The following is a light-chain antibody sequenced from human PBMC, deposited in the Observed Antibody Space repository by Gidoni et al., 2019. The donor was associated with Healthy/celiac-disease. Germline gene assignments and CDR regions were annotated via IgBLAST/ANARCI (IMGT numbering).Light chain of an antibody. Sequence: VLTHSPATLSLSPGELATLSCRASQRVSSYLAWYQQKPGQAPRLLIYDASNRATGIPARFSGSGSGTDFTLTISSLEPEDFAVYYCQQRSNWPLTFGGGTKVEXK. CDR2: DAS. J-gene: IGKJ4*01. V-gene: IGKV3-11*01. CDR3: QQRSNWPLT. CDR1: QRVSSY.